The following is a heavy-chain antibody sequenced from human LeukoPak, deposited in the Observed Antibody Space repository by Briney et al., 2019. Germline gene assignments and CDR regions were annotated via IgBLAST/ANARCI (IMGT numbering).Heavy chain of an antibody. D-gene: IGHD2/OR15-2a*01. CDR3: ARFSQYYDSPTHYLDY. V-gene: IGHV4-59*08. Sequence: SETLSLTCTVSGGSINNYYWSWVRRPPGAGLEWLAYIYYTGSTNYNPSLKTRLTISVDTSKNQFSLRLNSVTAADTAVYYCARFSQYYDSPTHYLDYWGQGILVTVSS. CDR1: GGSINNYY. CDR2: IYYTGST. J-gene: IGHJ4*02.